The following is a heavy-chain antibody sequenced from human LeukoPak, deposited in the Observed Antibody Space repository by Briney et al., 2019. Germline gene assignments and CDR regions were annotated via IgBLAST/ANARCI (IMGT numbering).Heavy chain of an antibody. CDR2: ISSSSSYI. V-gene: IGHV3-21*01. CDR1: GFTFSSYS. CDR3: ASSAVAPVKLQSPFAFDP. J-gene: IGHJ5*02. D-gene: IGHD5-12*01. Sequence: GGSLRLSCAASGFTFSSYSMNWVRQAPGKGLEWVSSISSSSSYIYYADSVKGRFTISRDNAKNSLYLQMNSLKAEDTAVYYCASSAVAPVKLQSPFAFDPWGQGTLVTVSS.